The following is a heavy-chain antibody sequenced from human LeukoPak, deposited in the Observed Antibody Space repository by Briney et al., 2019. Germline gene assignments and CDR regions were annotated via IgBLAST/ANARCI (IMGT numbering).Heavy chain of an antibody. Sequence: GASVKVSCKASGYTFTSYYMHWVRQAPGQGLEWMGIINPSGGSTSYAQKFQGRVTITADESTSTAYMELSSLRSEDTAVYYCARVALKHYYGSGNYYYYYMDVWGKGTTVTVSS. CDR2: INPSGGST. D-gene: IGHD3-10*01. J-gene: IGHJ6*03. CDR1: GYTFTSYY. V-gene: IGHV1-46*01. CDR3: ARVALKHYYGSGNYYYYYMDV.